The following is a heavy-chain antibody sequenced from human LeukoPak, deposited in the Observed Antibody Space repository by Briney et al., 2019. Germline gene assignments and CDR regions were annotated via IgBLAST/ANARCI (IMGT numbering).Heavy chain of an antibody. CDR3: AREPVSHGSGFFIDY. J-gene: IGHJ4*02. D-gene: IGHD6-19*01. V-gene: IGHV4-34*01. CDR1: GGSFSGDF. CDR2: INHGGST. Sequence: SETLSLTCAVYGGSFSGDFWSWIRQSPGKGLEWIGEINHGGSTTYNPSLQSRVTISVDTSKNQFSLKLSSVTAADTAVYYCAREPVSHGSGFFIDYWGQGTLVTVSS.